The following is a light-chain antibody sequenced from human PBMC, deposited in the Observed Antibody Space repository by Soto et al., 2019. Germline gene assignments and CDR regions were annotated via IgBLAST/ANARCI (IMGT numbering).Light chain of an antibody. V-gene: IGKV1-39*01. J-gene: IGKJ2*01. CDR1: RNISSD. CDR2: RPS. CDR3: KQSYSTLPYN. Sequence: IQMTQSPSSLSASVGDRVTLSCRASRNISSDLNWYQLKPGKAPKLLIYRPSTLQNGVPSRFSGIGSATDFTLTITTLQPEDVATYSCKQSYSTLPYNFGQGTKVEIK.